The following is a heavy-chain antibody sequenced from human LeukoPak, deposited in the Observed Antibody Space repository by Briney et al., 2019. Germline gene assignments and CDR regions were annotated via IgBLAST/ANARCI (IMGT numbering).Heavy chain of an antibody. CDR2: IKQDGSEK. CDR3: ARADYYDSSGYYWGVAFDI. CDR1: GFTFSSYW. J-gene: IGHJ3*02. V-gene: IGHV3-7*01. Sequence: GGSLRLSCAASGFTFSSYWMSWVRQAPGKGLEWVANIKQDGSEKYYVDSVKGRFTISRDNAKNSLYLQMNSLRAEDTAVYYCARADYYDSSGYYWGVAFDIWGQGTMVTVSS. D-gene: IGHD3-22*01.